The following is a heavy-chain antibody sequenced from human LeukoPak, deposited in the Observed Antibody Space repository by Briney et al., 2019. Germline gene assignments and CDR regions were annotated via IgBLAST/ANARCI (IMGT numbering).Heavy chain of an antibody. CDR2: ISAYNGNT. D-gene: IGHD5-18*01. Sequence: ASVKVSCKASSYTFTNYAFTWVRQAPGQGLEWMGWISAYNGNTNYAQKFQGRVTMTRDTSISTAYMELSRLRSDDTAVYYCARGSAMAQGPYYWGQGTLVTVSS. V-gene: IGHV1-18*01. CDR1: SYTFTNYA. CDR3: ARGSAMAQGPYY. J-gene: IGHJ4*02.